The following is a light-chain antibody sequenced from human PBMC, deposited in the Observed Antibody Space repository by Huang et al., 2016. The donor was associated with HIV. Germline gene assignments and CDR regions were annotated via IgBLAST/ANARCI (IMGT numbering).Light chain of an antibody. Sequence: AIQLTPSPSSLSASAGDRVTITCRASQGVSSALAWYQQKPGKAPQLLIYDASSLESGVPSRFSGSASGTDFTLTISSLQPEDFATYYCQQFSSFGGGTKVEI. J-gene: IGKJ4*01. V-gene: IGKV1-13*02. CDR2: DAS. CDR1: QGVSSA. CDR3: QQFSS.